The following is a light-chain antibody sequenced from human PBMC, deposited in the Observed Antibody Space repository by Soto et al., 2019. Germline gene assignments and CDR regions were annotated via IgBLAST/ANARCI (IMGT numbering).Light chain of an antibody. CDR2: GAS. J-gene: IGKJ4*01. CDR3: QQYGSSTPT. Sequence: EIVLTQSPGTLSLSPGERATLSCRASQSVNSRYLAWYQQKPGQAPRLLIYGASSRATGIPDRFSGSGSGPDLTLTISRLEPEDVEVYHRQQYGSSTPTFGGGTKVEI. CDR1: QSVNSRY. V-gene: IGKV3-20*01.